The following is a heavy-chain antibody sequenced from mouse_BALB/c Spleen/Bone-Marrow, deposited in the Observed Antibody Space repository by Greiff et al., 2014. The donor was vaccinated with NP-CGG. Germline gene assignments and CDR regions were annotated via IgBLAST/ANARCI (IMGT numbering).Heavy chain of an antibody. D-gene: IGHD2-14*01. CDR2: IDPAIFT. J-gene: IGHJ1*01. V-gene: IGHV14-3*02. CDR3: ASYRYGWYFDV. CDR1: GFNIKDTY. Sequence: EVQLQESGAELVKPGASVKLSCTASGFNIKDTYLHWVKQRPEQGLDWIGRIDPAIFTKYDPKFQGKATITADASSNTAYLHLSSLTSEDTAVYYGASYRYGWYFDVWGAGTTVTVSS.